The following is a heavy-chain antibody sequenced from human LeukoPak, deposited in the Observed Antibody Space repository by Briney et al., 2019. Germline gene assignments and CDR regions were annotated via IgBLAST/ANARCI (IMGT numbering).Heavy chain of an antibody. Sequence: PGGSLRLSCAASGFTFSSYAMSWVRQAPGKGLEWVSAISGSGGSTYYAASVKGRFTISRDNSKNTLYLQMNSLRAEDTAVYYCAKDLTNRIYYYYYSMDVWGQGTTVTVSS. CDR3: AKDLTNRIYYYYYSMDV. J-gene: IGHJ6*02. CDR1: GFTFSSYA. V-gene: IGHV3-23*01. D-gene: IGHD4/OR15-4a*01. CDR2: ISGSGGST.